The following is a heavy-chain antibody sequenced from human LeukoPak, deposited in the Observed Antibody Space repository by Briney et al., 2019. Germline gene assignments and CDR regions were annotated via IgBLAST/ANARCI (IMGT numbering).Heavy chain of an antibody. D-gene: IGHD6-19*01. J-gene: IGHJ4*02. CDR1: GFTFSHYG. CDR3: AKSIAVAGFAGGRTFDY. CDR2: IRYDESDK. V-gene: IGHV3-30*02. Sequence: GGSLRLSCAASGFTFSHYGMHWDRQAPGKGLEWVAYIRYDESDKYYADSVKGRFTISRDNSKNTLYVQMHSLRAEDTAVYYCAKSIAVAGFAGGRTFDYWGQGILVTVSS.